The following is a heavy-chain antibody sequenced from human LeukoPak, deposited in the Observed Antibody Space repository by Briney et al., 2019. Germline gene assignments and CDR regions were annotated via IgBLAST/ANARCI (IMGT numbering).Heavy chain of an antibody. J-gene: IGHJ3*01. V-gene: IGHV3-7*01. D-gene: IGHD3-3*01. CDR3: ARGPSDFSIPSFGMVVPRDGFDF. Sequence: GGSLRLSCVVSGFTFNNYWMTWVRQAPGKGLEWVANIKSDGREKYYAESVKGRVTISRDNAKDSLHLQINSLRVDDTAVYYWARGPSDFSIPSFGMVVPRDGFDFWGQGTMVTVPS. CDR1: GFTFNNYW. CDR2: IKSDGREK.